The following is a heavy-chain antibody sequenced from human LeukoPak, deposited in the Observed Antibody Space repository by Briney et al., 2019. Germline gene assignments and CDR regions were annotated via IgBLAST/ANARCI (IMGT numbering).Heavy chain of an antibody. D-gene: IGHD6-13*01. V-gene: IGHV1-69*06. Sequence: EASVKVSCKASGGTFSSYTISWVRQAPGQGLEWMGGIIPIFGTADYAQKFQGRVTITADKSTSTVYMELSSLRAEDTAVYYCARGPQRISQLVYDYYYYMDVWGKGTTVTISS. J-gene: IGHJ6*03. CDR1: GGTFSSYT. CDR2: IIPIFGTA. CDR3: ARGPQRISQLVYDYYYYMDV.